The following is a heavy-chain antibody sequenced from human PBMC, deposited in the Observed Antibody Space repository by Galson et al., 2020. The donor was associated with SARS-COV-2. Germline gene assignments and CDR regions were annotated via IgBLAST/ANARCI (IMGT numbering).Heavy chain of an antibody. V-gene: IGHV3-43*01. CDR2: ISWDGERT. D-gene: IGHD3-22*01. Sequence: GESLKISCAASGFTIDDYTMHWVRHAPGKGLEWVALISWDGERTFYADSVEGRFTISRDNSKNSLDLQMSSLRTEDTALYYCSARYYYETSAHFYLGAFDIWGEGTKVSV. CDR1: GFTIDDYT. J-gene: IGHJ3*02. CDR3: SARYYYETSAHFYLGAFDI.